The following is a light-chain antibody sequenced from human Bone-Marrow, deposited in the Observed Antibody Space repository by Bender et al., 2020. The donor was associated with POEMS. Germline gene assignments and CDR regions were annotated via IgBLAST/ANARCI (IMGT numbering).Light chain of an antibody. CDR2: DVS. CDR3: SSYTATTVV. J-gene: IGLJ2*01. V-gene: IGLV2-14*03. Sequence: QSALTQPASVSGSPGQSITISCSGTSSDIGVSNFVSWYQHHPGKAPKLIIYDVSNRPSGVSYRFSGSKSANTASLTISGLQAEDEADYYCSSYTATTVVFGGGTKLTVL. CDR1: SSDIGVSNF.